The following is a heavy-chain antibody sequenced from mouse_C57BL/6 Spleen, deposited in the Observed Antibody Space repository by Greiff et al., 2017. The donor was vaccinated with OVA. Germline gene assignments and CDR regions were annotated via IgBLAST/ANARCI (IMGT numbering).Heavy chain of an antibody. CDR2: IYPSDSET. V-gene: IGHV1-61*01. J-gene: IGHJ4*01. D-gene: IGHD2-1*01. Sequence: VKLQQPGAELVRPGSSVKLSCKASGYTFTSYWMDWVKQRPGQGLEWIGNIYPSDSETHYNQKFKDKATLTVDKSSSTAYMQLSSLTSEDSAVYYCAREGNSNYAMDYWGQGTSVTVSS. CDR1: GYTFTSYW. CDR3: AREGNSNYAMDY.